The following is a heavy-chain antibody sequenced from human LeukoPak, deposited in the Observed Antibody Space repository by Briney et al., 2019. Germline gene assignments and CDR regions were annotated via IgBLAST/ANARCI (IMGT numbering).Heavy chain of an antibody. J-gene: IGHJ3*02. CDR3: VRGPLLGHDSSGPGFDI. CDR1: GYTFTNHF. D-gene: IGHD3-22*01. V-gene: IGHV1-46*04. Sequence: GASVRVSCKASGYTFTNHFLHWVRQAPGQGLEWIAVINPTEGGTSYAQNPQGRVTVTTDASTNIVYMNLSSLKSDDTAMYYCVRGPLLGHDSSGPGFDIWGQGTLVTVSS. CDR2: INPTEGGT.